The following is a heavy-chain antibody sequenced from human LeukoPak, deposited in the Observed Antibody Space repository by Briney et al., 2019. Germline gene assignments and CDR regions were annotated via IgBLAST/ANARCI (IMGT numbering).Heavy chain of an antibody. CDR1: GGSISGSSYY. Sequence: SETLSLTCTVSGGSISGSSYYWGWIRQPPGTGLEWIGSIYYSGSTYYNPSLKSRVTISVDTSKNQFSLKLSSVTAADTAVYYCARYEENSGWYSYYFDYWGQGTLVTVSS. D-gene: IGHD6-19*01. J-gene: IGHJ4*02. CDR3: ARYEENSGWYSYYFDY. V-gene: IGHV4-39*01. CDR2: IYYSGST.